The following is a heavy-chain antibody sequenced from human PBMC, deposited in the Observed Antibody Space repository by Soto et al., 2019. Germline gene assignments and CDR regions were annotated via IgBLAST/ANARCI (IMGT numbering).Heavy chain of an antibody. CDR2: INPNSGGT. Sequence: ASVKVSCKASGYTFTGYYMHWVRQAPGQGLEWMGWINPNSGGTNYAQKFQGRVTMTRNTSISTAYMELSSLRSEDTAVYYCATAPGVIVPYDAFDIWGQGTMVTVSS. J-gene: IGHJ3*02. CDR1: GYTFTGYY. D-gene: IGHD3-22*01. CDR3: ATAPGVIVPYDAFDI. V-gene: IGHV1-2*02.